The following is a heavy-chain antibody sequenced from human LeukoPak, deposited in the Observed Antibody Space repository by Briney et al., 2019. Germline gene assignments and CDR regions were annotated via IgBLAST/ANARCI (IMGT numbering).Heavy chain of an antibody. CDR3: AKAGVRGSYSPTYSFAS. J-gene: IGHJ4*02. Sequence: GGSLRLSCAGSGFTLSTYGMTWVRQAPGKGREWVSAISGSGYSTYYADSVKGRLTISRDDSKNTLYLPTSSLRAAAMPVYYCAKAGVRGSYSPTYSFASWGQGPLVTVSS. V-gene: IGHV3-23*01. CDR2: ISGSGYST. D-gene: IGHD3-10*01. CDR1: GFTLSTYG.